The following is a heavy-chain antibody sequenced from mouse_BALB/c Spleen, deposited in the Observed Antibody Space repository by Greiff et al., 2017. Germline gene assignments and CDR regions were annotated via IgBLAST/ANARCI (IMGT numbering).Heavy chain of an antibody. Sequence: VQLQQSGAELMKPGASVKISCKATGYTFSSYWIEWVKQRPGHGLEWIGEILPGSGSTNYNEKFKGKATFTADTSSNTAYMQLSSLTSEDSAVYYCARGGLRRAYWGQGTLVTVSA. J-gene: IGHJ3*01. CDR2: ILPGSGST. CDR3: ARGGLRRAY. CDR1: GYTFSSYW. D-gene: IGHD2-4*01. V-gene: IGHV1-9*01.